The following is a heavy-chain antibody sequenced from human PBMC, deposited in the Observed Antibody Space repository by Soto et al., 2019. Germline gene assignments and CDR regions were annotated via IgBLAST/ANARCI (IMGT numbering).Heavy chain of an antibody. V-gene: IGHV5-51*01. D-gene: IGHD6-19*01. J-gene: IGHJ4*02. Sequence: PGEALKISCKGSGYSFTSYWIGWVRQMPGKGLELMVIIYAGDSDTRYSPSFQGQVNISADKSISTAYLQWSSLKSSDTAMYYCARRYNSGCFHXWGQGTMVTVSX. CDR2: IYAGDSDT. CDR3: ARRYNSGCFHX. CDR1: GYSFTSYW.